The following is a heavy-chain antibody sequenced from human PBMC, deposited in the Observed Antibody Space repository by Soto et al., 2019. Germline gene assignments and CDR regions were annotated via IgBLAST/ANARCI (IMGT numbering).Heavy chain of an antibody. CDR1: GGSVSSGTYS. D-gene: IGHD3-10*01. J-gene: IGHJ4*01. V-gene: IGHV4-61*01. Sequence: SETLSLTCTVSGGSVSSGTYSWNWVRQPPGKGLEWIGCFYYNGSTNYIPSLKNRLTISVDTSKNQFSLMLSSVTAADAAIYYCARGYCAHRARYPTDYCGPGILVTRST. CDR2: FYYNGST. CDR3: ARGYCAHRARYPTDY.